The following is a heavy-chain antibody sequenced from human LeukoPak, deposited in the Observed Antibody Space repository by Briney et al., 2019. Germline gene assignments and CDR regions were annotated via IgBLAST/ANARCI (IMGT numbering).Heavy chain of an antibody. CDR3: ARDLASWETDTLGS. V-gene: IGHV4-59*01. Sequence: SETLSLTCTVSGGSISSYYWSWIRQPPGKGLEWIGYIYYSGSTNYNPSLKSRVTISVDTSKNQFSLKLSSVTAADTAVYYCARDLASWETDTLGSWGQGILVTVSS. J-gene: IGHJ4*02. CDR2: IYYSGST. D-gene: IGHD1-26*01. CDR1: GGSISSYY.